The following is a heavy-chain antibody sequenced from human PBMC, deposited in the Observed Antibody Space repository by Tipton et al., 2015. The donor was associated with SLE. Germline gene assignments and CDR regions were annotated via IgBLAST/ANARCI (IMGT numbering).Heavy chain of an antibody. V-gene: IGHV4-59*01. CDR2: IDYTANP. Sequence: TLSLTCTVSGGSIGSFYWSWIRQPPGKGLEWIGNIDYTANPNYSPSLKSRVTISIDTSTNHFSLKLRSVTAADTAVYYCGRARVGMGYVFDIWGQGTMVTVSS. CDR3: GRARVGMGYVFDI. CDR1: GGSIGSFY. D-gene: IGHD5-24*01. J-gene: IGHJ3*02.